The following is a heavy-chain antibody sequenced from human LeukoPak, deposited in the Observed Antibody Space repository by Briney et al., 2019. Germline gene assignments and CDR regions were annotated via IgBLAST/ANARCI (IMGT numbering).Heavy chain of an antibody. D-gene: IGHD3-9*01. V-gene: IGHV3-23*01. CDR1: GFTFSSYA. CDR3: AKAVYYDILTGYYTPWYFDY. CDR2: ISGSGGST. J-gene: IGHJ4*02. Sequence: GGSLRLSCAASGFTFSSYAMSWVRQAPGKGLEWVSAISGSGGSTYYADSVKGRFTISRDNSKNTLYLQMNSLRAEDTAVYYCAKAVYYDILTGYYTPWYFDYWGQGTLVTVSS.